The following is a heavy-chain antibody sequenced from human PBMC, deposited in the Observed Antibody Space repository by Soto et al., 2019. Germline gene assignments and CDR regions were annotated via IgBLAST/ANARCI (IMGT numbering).Heavy chain of an antibody. D-gene: IGHD6-19*01. CDR3: ARDASPPGIAVAGTIDY. CDR2: IWYDGSNK. V-gene: IGHV3-33*01. J-gene: IGHJ4*02. CDR1: GFTFSSYG. Sequence: PGGSLRLSCAASGFTFSSYGMHWVRQAPGKGLEWVAVIWYDGSNKYYADSVKGRFTISRDNSKNTLYLQMNSLRAEDTAVYYCARDASPPGIAVAGTIDYWGKGTLVTVSS.